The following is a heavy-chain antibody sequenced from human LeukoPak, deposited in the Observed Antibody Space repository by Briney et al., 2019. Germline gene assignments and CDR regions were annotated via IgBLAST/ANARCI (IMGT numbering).Heavy chain of an antibody. D-gene: IGHD2-2*01. CDR2: IKQDGSEK. V-gene: IGHV3-7*03. Sequence: PPETLSLTCTVSGGSISSHYWSWIRQPPGKGLEWVANIKQDGSEKYYVDSVKGRFTISRDNAKNSLYLQMNSLRAEDTAVYYCAKMAYQYCSTTSCYVALGLDYWGQGTLVIVSS. J-gene: IGHJ4*02. CDR1: GGSISSHY. CDR3: AKMAYQYCSTTSCYVALGLDY.